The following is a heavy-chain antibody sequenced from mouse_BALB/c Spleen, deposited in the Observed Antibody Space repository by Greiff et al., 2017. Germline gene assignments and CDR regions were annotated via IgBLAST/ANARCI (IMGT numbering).Heavy chain of an antibody. CDR1: GFTFSSYG. D-gene: IGHD2-4*01. Sequence: EVQVVESGGGLVQPGGSLKLSCAASGFTFSSYGMSWVRQTPDKRLELVATINSNGGSTYYPDSVKGRFTISRDNAKNTLYLQMSSLKSEDTAMYYCARDLITTRFAYWGQGTLVTVSA. J-gene: IGHJ3*01. CDR3: ARDLITTRFAY. CDR2: INSNGGST. V-gene: IGHV5-6-3*01.